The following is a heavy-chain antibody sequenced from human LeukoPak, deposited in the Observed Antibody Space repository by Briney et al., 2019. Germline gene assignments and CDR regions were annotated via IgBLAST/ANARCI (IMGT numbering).Heavy chain of an antibody. CDR3: AKDIGVQLERWDAFDI. CDR1: GFTFDDYA. Sequence: GGSPRLSCAASGFTFDDYAMHWVRQAPGKGLEWVSGISWNSGSIGYADSVKGRFTISRDNAKNSLYLQMNSLRAEDMALYYCAKDIGVQLERWDAFDIWGQGTMVTVSS. J-gene: IGHJ3*02. V-gene: IGHV3-9*03. CDR2: ISWNSGSI. D-gene: IGHD1-1*01.